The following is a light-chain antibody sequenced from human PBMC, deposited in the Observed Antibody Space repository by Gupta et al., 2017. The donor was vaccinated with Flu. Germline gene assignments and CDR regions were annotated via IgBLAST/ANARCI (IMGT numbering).Light chain of an antibody. V-gene: IGKV2-30*01. CDR2: KVS. CDR3: MQGTHWPLT. CDR1: QSLLYSDGNTY. J-gene: IGKJ4*01. Sequence: EVVMTQSPLTLPVTLGQPASISCRSSQSLLYSDGNTYLNWFLQRPGQSPRRLIYKVSNRDSGVPDRFSGSGSDTDFTLKISRVEAEDVGVYYCMQGTHWPLTFGGGTKVEIK.